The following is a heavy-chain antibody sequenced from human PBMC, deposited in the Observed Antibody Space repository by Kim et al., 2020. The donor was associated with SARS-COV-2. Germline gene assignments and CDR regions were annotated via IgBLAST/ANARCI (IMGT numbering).Heavy chain of an antibody. J-gene: IGHJ6*03. D-gene: IGHD3-3*01. V-gene: IGHV1-18*01. CDR2: ISVYNGNT. CDR3: VRTRITIFGVVNYMDV. CDR1: GYTFTSYG. Sequence: ASVKVSCKASGYTFTSYGISWVRQAPGQGLEWMGWISVYNGNTNYAQKLQGRVTMTTDTSTSTAYMELRSLRSDDTAVYYCVRTRITIFGVVNYMDVWGKGTTVTVSS.